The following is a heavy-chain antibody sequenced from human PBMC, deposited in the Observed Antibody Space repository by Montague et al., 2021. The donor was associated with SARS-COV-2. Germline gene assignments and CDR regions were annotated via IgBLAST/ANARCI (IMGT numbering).Heavy chain of an antibody. CDR3: AKAGDTMVRGVITSYYYYGMDV. D-gene: IGHD3-10*01. Sequence: SLRLSCAASGFTFSSYAMSWVRQAPGKGLEWVSAISGSGGRTYYADSVKGRFTISRDNSKNTLYLQMNSLRAEDTAVYYCAKAGDTMVRGVITSYYYYGMDVWGQGTTVTVSS. CDR1: GFTFSSYA. CDR2: ISGSGGRT. V-gene: IGHV3-23*01. J-gene: IGHJ6*02.